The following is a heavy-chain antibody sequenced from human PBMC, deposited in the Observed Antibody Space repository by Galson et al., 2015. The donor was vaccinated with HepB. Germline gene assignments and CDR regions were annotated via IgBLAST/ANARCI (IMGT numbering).Heavy chain of an antibody. J-gene: IGHJ5*02. V-gene: IGHV3-11*05. Sequence: SLRLSCAASGFTFSDYYMSWIRQAPGKGLEWVSYISSSSSYTNYADSVKGRFTISIDNAKNSLYLQMNSLRAEDTAVYYCARDAGGTQQFDPWGQGTLVTVSS. CDR2: ISSSSSYT. D-gene: IGHD1-14*01. CDR3: ARDAGGTQQFDP. CDR1: GFTFSDYY.